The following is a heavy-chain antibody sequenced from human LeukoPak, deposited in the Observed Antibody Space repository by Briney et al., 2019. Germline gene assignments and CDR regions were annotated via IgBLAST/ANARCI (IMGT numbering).Heavy chain of an antibody. Sequence: SETLSLTCTVSGGSISSGGYYWSWIRQHPGKGLEWIGYIYYSGSTYYNPSLKSRVTISVDTSKNQFSLKLSSVTAADTAVYYCARHSSYSGSYEFDPWGQGTLVTVSS. D-gene: IGHD1-26*01. CDR3: ARHSSYSGSYEFDP. CDR2: IYYSGST. CDR1: GGSISSGGYY. V-gene: IGHV4-39*01. J-gene: IGHJ5*02.